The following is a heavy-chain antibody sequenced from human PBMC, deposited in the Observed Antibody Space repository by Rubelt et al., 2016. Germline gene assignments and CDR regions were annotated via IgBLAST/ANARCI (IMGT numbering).Heavy chain of an antibody. CDR2: INHSGST. Sequence: QVQLQQWGAGLLKPSETLSLTCAVYGGSFSGYYWSWIRQPPGKGLEWIGEINHSGSTTYNPSLKSRVTISVEPSKNHVSLKRGPGTAADTAVYYCARGRVSSGWYRDYWGQGTLVIVSS. J-gene: IGHJ4*02. V-gene: IGHV4-34*01. D-gene: IGHD6-19*01. CDR1: GGSFSGYY. CDR3: ARGRVSSGWYRDY.